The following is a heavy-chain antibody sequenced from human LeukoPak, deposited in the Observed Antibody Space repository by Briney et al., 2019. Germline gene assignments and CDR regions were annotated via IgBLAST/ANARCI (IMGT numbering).Heavy chain of an antibody. J-gene: IGHJ4*02. V-gene: IGHV3-21*01. CDR3: ARGRYYLDS. D-gene: IGHD4-17*01. CDR1: GFAFSRYS. CDR2: ISYSGPHM. Sequence: GGSLRLSCAASGFAFSRYSMNWVRQAPGKGLEWVSSISYSGPHMFYADSVRGRFTISRDNAENTLYLQMNSLRAEDTAVYYCARGRYYLDSWGQGTLVTVSS.